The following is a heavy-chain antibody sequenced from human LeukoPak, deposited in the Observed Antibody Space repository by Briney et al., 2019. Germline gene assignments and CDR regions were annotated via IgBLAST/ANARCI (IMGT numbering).Heavy chain of an antibody. CDR1: GFTFNTYS. Sequence: GGSLRLSCEASGFTFNTYSMNWARQAPGKGLEWVSGIRGNGVTTYYADSVKGRFTISRDNSKNTLYLQMSSLGAEDTAVYFCAKDDAWGRYQDWGQGTLVTVSS. V-gene: IGHV3-23*01. CDR2: IRGNGVTT. D-gene: IGHD3-16*01. J-gene: IGHJ1*01. CDR3: AKDDAWGRYQD.